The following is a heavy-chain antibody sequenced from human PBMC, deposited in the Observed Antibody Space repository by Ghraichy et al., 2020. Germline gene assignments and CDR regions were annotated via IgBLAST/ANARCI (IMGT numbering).Heavy chain of an antibody. CDR2: IIPIFGTA. V-gene: IGHV1-69*13. CDR3: ARGKATMNYYYYYYGMDV. D-gene: IGHD5-12*01. Sequence: SVKVSCKASGGTFSSYAISWVRQAPGQGLEWMGGIIPIFGTANYAQKFQGRVTITADESTSTAYMELSSLRSEDTAVYYCARGKATMNYYYYYYGMDVWGQGTTVTVSS. J-gene: IGHJ6*02. CDR1: GGTFSSYA.